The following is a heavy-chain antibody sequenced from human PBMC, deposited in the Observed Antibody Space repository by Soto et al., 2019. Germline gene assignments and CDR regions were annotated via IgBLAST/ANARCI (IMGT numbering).Heavy chain of an antibody. CDR1: GYSFTILW. J-gene: IGHJ6*02. CDR2: IDPSDSYT. Sequence: GESLKFSGQGSGYSFTILWITWVRQTPGKGLEWMGRIDPSDSYTNYSPSFQGRVTISAGRPISTAFLQWSSLEASETAIYYCARRLAGPKEEYNAYYFYGLDVWGQGTTVTVSS. V-gene: IGHV5-10-1*01. CDR3: ARRLAGPKEEYNAYYFYGLDV. D-gene: IGHD1-1*01.